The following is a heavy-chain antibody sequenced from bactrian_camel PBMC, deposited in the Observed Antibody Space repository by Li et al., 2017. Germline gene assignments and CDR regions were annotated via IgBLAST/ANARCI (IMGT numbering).Heavy chain of an antibody. CDR1: GYTYSYPY. J-gene: IGHJ4*01. V-gene: IGHV3S40*01. CDR2: IYTYGGST. Sequence: VQLVESGGGSVQAGGSLRLSCVLSGYTYSYPYMGWFRQAPGKERETVATIYTYGGSTYYADSVKGRFTISQDDSPGNVKNTVYLQMNSLKPADTAMYYCAAYPFPCTNTLWSERYQYWGRGTQVTVS. CDR3: AAYPFPCTNTLWSERYQY. D-gene: IGHD2*01.